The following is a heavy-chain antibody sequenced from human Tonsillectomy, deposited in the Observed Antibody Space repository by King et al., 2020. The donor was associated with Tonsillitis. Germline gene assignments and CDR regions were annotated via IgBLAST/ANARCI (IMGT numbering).Heavy chain of an antibody. CDR3: ARGAVVPAAHSDYAFDI. CDR2: LIATISYI. CDR1: GFTFSRDR. J-gene: IGHJ3*02. V-gene: IGHV3-21*01. D-gene: IGHD2-2*01. Sequence: VQLVEAGGGLVKPGGSLRLSCAASGFTFSRDRMNWVRQAPGKGLEWVSSLIATISYISFTDSVKGRFTISRDNARNSLYLRMNSLRAEDTAVYFCARGAVVPAAHSDYAFDIWGQGTMVTVSS.